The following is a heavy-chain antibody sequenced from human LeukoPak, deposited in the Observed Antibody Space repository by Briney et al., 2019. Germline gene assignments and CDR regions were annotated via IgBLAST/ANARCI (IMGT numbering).Heavy chain of an antibody. J-gene: IGHJ3*02. CDR2: IYSGGST. Sequence: GGSLRLSCAASGFTVSSNYMSWVRQAPGKGLEWVSVIYSGGSTSYADSVKGRFTISRDSSKNTLFLQMNSLRAEDTAVYNCARLYGPDAFDIWGQGTMVTVSS. CDR1: GFTVSSNY. CDR3: ARLYGPDAFDI. V-gene: IGHV3-66*01. D-gene: IGHD4-17*01.